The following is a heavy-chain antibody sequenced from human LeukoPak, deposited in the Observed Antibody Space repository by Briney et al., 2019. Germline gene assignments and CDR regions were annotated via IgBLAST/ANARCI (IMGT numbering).Heavy chain of an antibody. Sequence: ASVKVSCKASGYTFTGYYIHWVRQAPGQGLEWMGWINPNSGGTKYAQKFQGRVTMTRDTSISTAYMGLRRLRSDDTAVYYCAKGRVVAGTKSLTYNWFDPWGQGTLVTVSS. CDR3: AKGRVVAGTKSLTYNWFDP. CDR1: GYTFTGYY. V-gene: IGHV1-2*02. CDR2: INPNSGGT. J-gene: IGHJ5*02. D-gene: IGHD6-19*01.